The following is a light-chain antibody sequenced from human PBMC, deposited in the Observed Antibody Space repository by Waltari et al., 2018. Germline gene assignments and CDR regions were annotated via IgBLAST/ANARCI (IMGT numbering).Light chain of an antibody. J-gene: IGKJ2*01. CDR2: DAS. CDR3: QQYNNWPLYT. CDR1: QSVSNT. V-gene: IGKV3-15*01. Sequence: EAMMTQSPATLSVSPGDRATLPCRASQSVSNTVAWFQQKPGQAPSLLIYDASTRATGVPARFSGSGSGTEFTLTISSLQTEDFAVYYCQQYNNWPLYTFGQGTKLEIK.